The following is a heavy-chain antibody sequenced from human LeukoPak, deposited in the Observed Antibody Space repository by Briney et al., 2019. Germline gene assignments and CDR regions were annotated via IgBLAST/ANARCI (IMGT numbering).Heavy chain of an antibody. CDR1: GGSISSGDYY. D-gene: IGHD6-13*01. CDR3: ASIAAAATYYYYGMDV. V-gene: IGHV4-30-4*01. Sequence: PSQTLSLTCTVSGGSISSGDYYWSWIRQPPGKGLEWIGYIYYSGSTYYNPSLKSRVTIPVDTSKNQFSLKLSSVTAADTAVYYCASIAAAATYYYYGMDVWGQGTTVTVSS. J-gene: IGHJ6*02. CDR2: IYYSGST.